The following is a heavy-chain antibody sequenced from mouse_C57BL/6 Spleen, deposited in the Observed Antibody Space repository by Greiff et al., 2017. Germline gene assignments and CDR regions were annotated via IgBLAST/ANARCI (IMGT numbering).Heavy chain of an antibody. CDR3: AGGYSNYEGWFAY. CDR1: GYTFTSYG. CDR2: IYPRSGNT. V-gene: IGHV1-81*01. J-gene: IGHJ3*01. D-gene: IGHD2-5*01. Sequence: VQLQESGAELARPGASVKLSCKASGYTFTSYGISWVKQRTGQGLEWIGEIYPRSGNTYYNEKFKGKATLTADKSSSTAYMELRSLTSEDSAVYFCAGGYSNYEGWFAYWGQGTLVTVSA.